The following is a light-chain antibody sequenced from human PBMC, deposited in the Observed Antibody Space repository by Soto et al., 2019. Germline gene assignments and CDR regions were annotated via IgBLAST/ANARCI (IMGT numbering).Light chain of an antibody. CDR2: QAS. J-gene: IGKJ1*01. V-gene: IGKV1-5*03. CDR3: QQYNSHWSWT. CDR1: QRIKSW. Sequence: DIQMTQSPSTLAASPGDRVTITCRASQRIKSWLAWYQQKPWKAPKLLIYQASNLQRGVPSRFSGSGFGTEFTLTISSLQPEDFAMYYCQQYNSHWSWTFGQGTKVEI.